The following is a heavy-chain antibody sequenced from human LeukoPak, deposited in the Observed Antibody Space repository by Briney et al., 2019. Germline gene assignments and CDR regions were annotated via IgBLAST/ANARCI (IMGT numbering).Heavy chain of an antibody. CDR1: GFTFSSYG. J-gene: IGHJ3*02. D-gene: IGHD3-9*01. V-gene: IGHV3-66*01. CDR2: IYSGGST. CDR3: VRDLTGYYHAFDI. Sequence: GGSLRLSCAASGFTFSSYGMHWVRQAPGKGLEWVSVIYSGGSTYYADSVKGRFTISRDNSKNTLYLQMNSLRAEDTAVYYCVRDLTGYYHAFDIWGQGTMVTVSS.